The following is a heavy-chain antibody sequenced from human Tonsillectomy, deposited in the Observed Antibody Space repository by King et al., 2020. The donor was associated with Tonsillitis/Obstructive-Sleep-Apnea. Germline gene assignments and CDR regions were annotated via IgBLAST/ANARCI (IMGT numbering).Heavy chain of an antibody. CDR3: ARRLYSGSYSHPFDY. CDR1: GGSISSYY. CDR2: IYYSGST. Sequence: QLQESGPGLVKPSETLSLTCCVSGGSISSYYWSWIRQPPGKGLEWIGYIYYSGSTNYNPSLKSRVTISVDTSKNQFSLKLSSVTAADTAVYYCARRLYSGSYSHPFDYWGQGTLVTVSS. D-gene: IGHD1-26*01. J-gene: IGHJ4*02. V-gene: IGHV4-59*08.